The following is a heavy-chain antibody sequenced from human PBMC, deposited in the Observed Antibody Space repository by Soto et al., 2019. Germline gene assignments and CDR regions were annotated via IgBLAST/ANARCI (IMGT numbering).Heavy chain of an antibody. D-gene: IGHD4-17*01. CDR1: GGTCSSYA. Sequence: QVQLVQSGAEVKKPGSSVKVSCKASGGTCSSYAISWVRQAPGQGLEWMGGIIPIFGTANYAQKFQGRVTITADESTSTAYMVLSSLSSEDTAVSYCARISVAGDRPYWGQGTLLTVSS. J-gene: IGHJ4*02. CDR2: IIPIFGTA. CDR3: ARISVAGDRPY. V-gene: IGHV1-69*01.